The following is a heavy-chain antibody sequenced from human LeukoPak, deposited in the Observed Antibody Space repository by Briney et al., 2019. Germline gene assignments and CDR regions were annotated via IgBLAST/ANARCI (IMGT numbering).Heavy chain of an antibody. Sequence: ASETLSLTCAVYGGSFSGYYWSWIRQPPGKGLEWIGEINHSGSTNYNPSLESRVTISVDTSKNQFSLKLSSVTAADTAVYYCARVGRSSWYRVAYNWFDPWGQGTLVTVSS. V-gene: IGHV4-34*01. CDR2: INHSGST. CDR3: ARVGRSSWYRVAYNWFDP. J-gene: IGHJ5*02. D-gene: IGHD6-13*01. CDR1: GGSFSGYY.